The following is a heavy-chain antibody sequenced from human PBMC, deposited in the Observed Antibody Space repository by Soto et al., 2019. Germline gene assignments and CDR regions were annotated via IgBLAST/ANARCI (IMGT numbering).Heavy chain of an antibody. CDR3: AKDLYSSTWSYMFDP. J-gene: IGHJ5*02. V-gene: IGHV3-23*01. CDR1: GFTFSSYA. D-gene: IGHD6-13*01. CDR2: ISGSGGST. Sequence: GGSLRLSCAASGFTFSSYAMSWVRQAPGKGLEWVSAISGSGGSTYYADSVKGRFTISRDNSKNTLYLQMNSLRAEDTAVYYCAKDLYSSTWSYMFDPWGKGTLVTVSS.